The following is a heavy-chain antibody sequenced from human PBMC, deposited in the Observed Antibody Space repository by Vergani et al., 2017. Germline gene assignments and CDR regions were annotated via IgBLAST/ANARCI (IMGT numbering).Heavy chain of an antibody. CDR3: ARDTCGGDCYSSPNSYYYGMDV. J-gene: IGHJ6*02. D-gene: IGHD2-21*02. CDR1: GYTFTSYG. Sequence: QVQLVQSGAEVKKPGASVKVSCKASGYTFTSYGISWVRQAPGQGLEWMGWISAYNGNTNYAQKLQGRVTMTTDTSTSTAYMELRSLRSDDTAVYYCARDTCGGDCYSSPNSYYYGMDVWGQGTTVTVSS. V-gene: IGHV1-18*01. CDR2: ISAYNGNT.